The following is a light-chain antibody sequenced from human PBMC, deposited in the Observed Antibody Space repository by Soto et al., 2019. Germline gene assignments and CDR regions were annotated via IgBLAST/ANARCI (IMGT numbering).Light chain of an antibody. CDR1: QSVGSS. Sequence: EIVLTQSPATLSLSPGEIATLSCRASQSVGSSLAWYQQKPGQAPRLLINDSSNRATGIAARFSGSGSGTDFTLTISSLEPEDVAVYYCQQRNDWPLTFGGGTKVEIK. J-gene: IGKJ4*01. CDR2: DSS. V-gene: IGKV3-11*01. CDR3: QQRNDWPLT.